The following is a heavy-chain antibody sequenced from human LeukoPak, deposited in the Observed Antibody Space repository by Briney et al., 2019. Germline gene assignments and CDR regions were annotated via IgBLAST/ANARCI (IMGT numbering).Heavy chain of an antibody. CDR1: GFTFGSYG. Sequence: GGSLRLSCAASGFTFGSYGMHWVRQAPGKGLEWVANIKQDGSEKYYVDSVKGRFTISRDNAKNSLYLQMNSLRAEDTAVYYCARWDSSGFPADYWGQGTLVTVSS. CDR2: IKQDGSEK. CDR3: ARWDSSGFPADY. J-gene: IGHJ4*02. D-gene: IGHD3-22*01. V-gene: IGHV3-7*01.